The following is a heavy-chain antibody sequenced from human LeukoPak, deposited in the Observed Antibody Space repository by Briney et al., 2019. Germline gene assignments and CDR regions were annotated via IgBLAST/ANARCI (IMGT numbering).Heavy chain of an antibody. CDR1: GFTFDDYA. D-gene: IGHD1-26*01. CDR3: AKDSRGSYRAWEFDY. CDR2: ISWNSGSI. Sequence: PGGSLRLSCAASGFTFDDYAMHWVRQAPGKGLEWVSGISWNSGSIGYADSVKGRFTISRDNAKNSLYLQMNSLRAEDTALYYCAKDSRGSYRAWEFDYWGQGTLVTVSS. J-gene: IGHJ4*02. V-gene: IGHV3-9*01.